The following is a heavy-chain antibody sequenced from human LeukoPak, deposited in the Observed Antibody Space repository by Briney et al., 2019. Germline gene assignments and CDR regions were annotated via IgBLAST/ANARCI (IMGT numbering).Heavy chain of an antibody. CDR3: ARDSGMDGGNLDY. CDR2: IYYSGST. CDR1: GGSISSYY. Sequence: SETLSLTCTVSGGSISSYYWSWIRQPPRKGLEWIGYIYYSGSTKYNPSLKSRVTISVDTSKNQFSLKLSSVTAADTAVYYCARDSGMDGGNLDYWGQGTLVTVSS. D-gene: IGHD4-23*01. V-gene: IGHV4-59*01. J-gene: IGHJ4*02.